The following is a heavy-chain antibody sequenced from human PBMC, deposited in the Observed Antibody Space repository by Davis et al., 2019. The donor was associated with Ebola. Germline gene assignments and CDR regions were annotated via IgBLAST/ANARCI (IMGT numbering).Heavy chain of an antibody. CDR1: GYTFTGYY. Sequence: ASVQVSCKASGYTFTGYYMHWLRQAPGQGLAWMGWINPNSGGTNYAQKFQGRVTMTRDTTISTAYLGLSRLRSDDTAVYYCARPYYDFWSGYPWYYYGMDVWGQGTTVTVSS. CDR2: INPNSGGT. V-gene: IGHV1-2*02. J-gene: IGHJ6*01. CDR3: ARPYYDFWSGYPWYYYGMDV. D-gene: IGHD3-3*01.